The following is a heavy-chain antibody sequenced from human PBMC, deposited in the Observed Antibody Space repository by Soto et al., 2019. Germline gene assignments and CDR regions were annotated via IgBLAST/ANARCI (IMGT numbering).Heavy chain of an antibody. Sequence: EVQLVESGGGLVQPGGSLRLSCAASGFTFSSYSMNWVRQAPGKGLEWVSYISSSSSTIYYADSVKGRFTISRDNAKNSLYLQMNSLRAEDTAVYYCASYQQLVYCGGDCADYWGQGTLVTVSS. CDR1: GFTFSSYS. CDR2: ISSSSSTI. D-gene: IGHD2-21*02. V-gene: IGHV3-48*01. J-gene: IGHJ4*02. CDR3: ASYQQLVYCGGDCADY.